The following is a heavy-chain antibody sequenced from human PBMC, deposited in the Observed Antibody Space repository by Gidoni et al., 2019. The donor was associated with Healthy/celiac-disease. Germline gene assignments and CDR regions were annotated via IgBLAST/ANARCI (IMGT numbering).Heavy chain of an antibody. J-gene: IGHJ4*02. D-gene: IGHD3-10*01. CDR3: ARDREGVLWFGESPDY. Sequence: QVQLVQSGAEVKKPGSSVQVSCTASGGPFSSYAISWVRQAPGQGLEWMGRIIPILGIANYAQKFQCRVTITADKSTSTAYMELSSLRSEDTAVYYCARDREGVLWFGESPDYWGQGTLVTVSS. CDR1: GGPFSSYA. CDR2: IIPILGIA. V-gene: IGHV1-69*09.